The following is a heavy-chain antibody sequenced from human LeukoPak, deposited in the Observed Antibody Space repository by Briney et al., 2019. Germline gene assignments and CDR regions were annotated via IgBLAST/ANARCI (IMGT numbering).Heavy chain of an antibody. CDR1: GGSISYQY. V-gene: IGHV4-59*11. CDR2: SYYSGST. Sequence: SETLSLTCTVSGGSISYQYWAWIRQPPGKRLEWIGYSYYSGSTTYSPSLKSRVAMSVDTSKNQFSLKLSSVTAADTAVYYCARAGGGYCSSTSCSADWFDPWGQGILVTVSS. CDR3: ARAGGGYCSSTSCSADWFDP. D-gene: IGHD2-2*01. J-gene: IGHJ5*02.